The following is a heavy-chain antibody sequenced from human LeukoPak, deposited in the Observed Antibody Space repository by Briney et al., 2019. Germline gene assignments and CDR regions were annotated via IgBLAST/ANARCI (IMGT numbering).Heavy chain of an antibody. V-gene: IGHV6-1*01. CDR2: TYYRSKWYN. D-gene: IGHD3-9*01. J-gene: IGHJ4*02. Sequence: SQTLSLTCAISGDSVSSNSAAWNWIRQSPSRGLEWLGRTYYRSKWYNDYAVSVKSRITINPDTSKNQFSLKLSSVTAADTAVYYCAIECDDILTGYYYFDYWGQGTLVTVSS. CDR3: AIECDDILTGYYYFDY. CDR1: GDSVSSNSAA.